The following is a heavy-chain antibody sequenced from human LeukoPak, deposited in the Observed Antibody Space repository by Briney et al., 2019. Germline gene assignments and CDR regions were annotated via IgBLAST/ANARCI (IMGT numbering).Heavy chain of an antibody. D-gene: IGHD2-15*01. CDR2: IKKDGSEK. CDR3: ASNYCSGGSCYPSWFDP. V-gene: IGHV3-7*01. Sequence: SGGSLRLSCAAPGFTFSSYWMNWVRQAPGKGLEWVANIKKDGSEKYYVDSVKGRFTISRDNAKNSLYLQMNSLRAEDTAVYYCASNYCSGGSCYPSWFDPWGQGTLVTVSS. J-gene: IGHJ5*02. CDR1: GFTFSSYW.